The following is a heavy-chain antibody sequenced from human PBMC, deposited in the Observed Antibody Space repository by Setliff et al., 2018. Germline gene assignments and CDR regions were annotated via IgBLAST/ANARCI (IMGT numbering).Heavy chain of an antibody. CDR2: ISSDGSHK. V-gene: IGHV3-30*14. D-gene: IGHD3-10*01. Sequence: GGSLRLSCAASGFTFSSYTMHWVRQAPGKGLEWVALISSDGSHKYYTDSVKGRFTISRDNSKNTLYLQMNSLRAEDTAVYYCARDHAYGSRFYYYYYGMDVWGQGTTVTVSS. CDR3: ARDHAYGSRFYYYYYGMDV. CDR1: GFTFSSYT. J-gene: IGHJ6*02.